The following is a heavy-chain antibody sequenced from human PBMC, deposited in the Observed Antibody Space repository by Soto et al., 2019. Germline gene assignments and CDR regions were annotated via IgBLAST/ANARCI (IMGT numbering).Heavy chain of an antibody. CDR1: GFTFSSYG. D-gene: IGHD3-10*01. CDR3: ASPSGGDYYGMDV. V-gene: IGHV3-30*03. CDR2: ISYDGSNK. J-gene: IGHJ6*02. Sequence: PGGSLRLSCAASGFTFSSYGMHWVRQAPGKGLEWVAVISYDGSNKYYADSVKGRFTISRDNSENTLYLQMNSLRAEDTAVYYCASPSGGDYYGMDVWGQGTTVTVSS.